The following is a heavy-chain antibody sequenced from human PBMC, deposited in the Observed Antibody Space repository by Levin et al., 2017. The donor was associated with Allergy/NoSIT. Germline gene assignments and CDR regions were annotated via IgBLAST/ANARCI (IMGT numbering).Heavy chain of an antibody. CDR3: ARTRTDAFDI. CDR1: AFTFTGNA. V-gene: IGHV3-30-3*01. CDR2: ISYDSSNK. J-gene: IGHJ3*02. Sequence: GGSLRLSCAASAFTFTGNAMHWVRQAPGRGLEWVSVISYDSSNKYYADSVKGRFTISRDNSENTLYLQMNSLRAEDTAVYYCARTRTDAFDIWGQGTMVSVSS.